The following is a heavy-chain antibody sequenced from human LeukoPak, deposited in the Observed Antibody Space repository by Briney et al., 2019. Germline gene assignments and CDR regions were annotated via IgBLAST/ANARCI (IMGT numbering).Heavy chain of an antibody. D-gene: IGHD3-3*01. CDR1: GGSIGRYY. Sequence: SETLSLTCTISGGSIGRYYWNWIRQPPGKGLEWIGYIYFSGTTYHNPALNSRVTISVDTSRNQFSLKLSSVTAADTAVYYCARGYDFWSDHRGVLDYWGQGTLVTVSS. J-gene: IGHJ4*02. CDR3: ARGYDFWSDHRGVLDY. V-gene: IGHV4-59*01. CDR2: IYFSGTT.